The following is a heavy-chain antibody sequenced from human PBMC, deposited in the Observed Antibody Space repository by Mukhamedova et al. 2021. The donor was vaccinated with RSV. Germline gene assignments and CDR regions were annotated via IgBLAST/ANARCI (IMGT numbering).Heavy chain of an antibody. CDR3: ARDRDICSGGSFPILWVMYYGMDV. Sequence: VSSISSSSSYIYYADPVKGRFTISRDNAKNSLYLQMNSLRAEDTAVYYCARDRDICSGGSFPILWVMYYGMDVWGQGTTVPVSS. CDR2: ISSSSSYI. D-gene: IGHD2-15*01. V-gene: IGHV3-21*01. J-gene: IGHJ6*02.